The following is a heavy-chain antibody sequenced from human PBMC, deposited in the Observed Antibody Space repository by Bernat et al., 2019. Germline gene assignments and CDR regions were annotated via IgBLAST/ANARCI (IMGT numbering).Heavy chain of an antibody. CDR3: TREAGRIRIGQFDC. J-gene: IGHJ4*02. Sequence: QVQLVESGGGVVQPGTSLRLSCAASGFTFSTYGIHWVRQAPGKGLEWVAFIQNDGSTKYYPGPVKGRFTGSRDNPKNTVYLQMNSLGVEDTAVYYCTREAGRIRIGQFDCWGQGTLVTVSS. V-gene: IGHV3-33*01. CDR1: GFTFSTYG. D-gene: IGHD2-15*01. CDR2: IQNDGSTK.